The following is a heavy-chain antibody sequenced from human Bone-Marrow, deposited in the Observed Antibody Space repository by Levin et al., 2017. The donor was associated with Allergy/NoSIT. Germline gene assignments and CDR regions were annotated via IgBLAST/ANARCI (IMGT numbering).Heavy chain of an antibody. CDR2: ISSSSSYI. CDR1: GFTFSSYS. J-gene: IGHJ6*02. CDR3: ARAHPGVRYYYYYGMDV. D-gene: IGHD3-10*01. V-gene: IGHV3-21*01. Sequence: GGSLRLSCAASGFTFSSYSMNWVRQAPGKGLEWVSSISSSSSYIYYADSVKGRFTISRDNAKNSLYLQMNSLRAEDTAVYYCARAHPGVRYYYYYGMDVWGQGTTVTVSS.